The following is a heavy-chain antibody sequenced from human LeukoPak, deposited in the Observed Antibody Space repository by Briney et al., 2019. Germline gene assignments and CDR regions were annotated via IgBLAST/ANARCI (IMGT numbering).Heavy chain of an antibody. CDR3: AKDRAPVGNYPPYNWFDP. CDR1: GFTFSSYG. V-gene: IGHV3-30*02. CDR2: IRYDGSNK. Sequence: GESLKISCAASGFTFSSYGMHWVRQAPGKGLEWVAFIRYDGSNKYYADSVKGRFTISRDNSKNTLYLQMNSLRAEDTAVYYCAKDRAPVGNYPPYNWFDPWGQGTLVTVSS. J-gene: IGHJ5*02. D-gene: IGHD4-11*01.